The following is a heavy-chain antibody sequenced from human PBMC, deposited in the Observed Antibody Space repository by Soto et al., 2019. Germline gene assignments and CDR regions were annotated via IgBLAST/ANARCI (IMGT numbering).Heavy chain of an antibody. Sequence: SETLSLTCTVSSDSISSYYWRWIRQPPGKRLEWIGYISYSGSTDYNPSLKGRFTISRDNAKNSLYLQMNSLRAEDTAVYYCARDTEPLFAGGYYFDYWGQGTLVTVSS. CDR3: ARDTEPLFAGGYYFDY. D-gene: IGHD3-10*01. CDR1: SDSISSYY. V-gene: IGHV4-59*12. CDR2: ISYSGST. J-gene: IGHJ4*02.